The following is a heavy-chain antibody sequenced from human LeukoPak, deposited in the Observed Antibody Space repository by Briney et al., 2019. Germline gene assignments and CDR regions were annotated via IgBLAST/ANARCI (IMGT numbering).Heavy chain of an antibody. J-gene: IGHJ4*02. V-gene: IGHV4-30-2*01. D-gene: IGHD5-24*01. CDR2: IYHSGST. CDR3: ATLRGSKMATIDY. CDR1: GGSISSGGYS. Sequence: SETLSLTCAVSGGSISSGGYSWSWIRQPPGKGLEWIGYIYHSGSTYYNPSLKSRVTISVDRSKNQFSLKLSSVTAADTAVYYCATLRGSKMATIDYWGQGTLVTVSS.